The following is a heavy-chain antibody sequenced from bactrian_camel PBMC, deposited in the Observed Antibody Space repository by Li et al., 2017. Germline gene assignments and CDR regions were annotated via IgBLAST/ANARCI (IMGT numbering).Heavy chain of an antibody. CDR1: GFTFSNYH. CDR3: ATAAPLYYSGAYYRLPYVRGGNTRDEYNY. D-gene: IGHD2*01. CDR2: IYSDGSKT. Sequence: QVQLVESGGGLVQPEGSLRLSCAASGFTFSNYHMSWVRQAPGKGLDWLSSIYSDGSKTYYADSVKGRFTISRDNAKNTLYLQMNSLKSEDTALYYCATAAPLYYSGAYYRLPYVRGGNTRDEYNYWGQGTQVTVS. V-gene: IGHV3-2*01. J-gene: IGHJ4*01.